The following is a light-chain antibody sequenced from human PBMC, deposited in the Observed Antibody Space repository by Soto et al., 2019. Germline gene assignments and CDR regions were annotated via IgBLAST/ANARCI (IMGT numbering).Light chain of an antibody. V-gene: IGLV1-47*01. Sequence: QSVLTQSPSASGAPGQRVTISCSGSSSNIGSNFVYWYQQLPGTAPKLLIYRNNQRPSGVPDRFSGSKSGTSASLAISGLRSEDEADYYCAAWDYSLSGVMFGGGTQLTVL. J-gene: IGLJ7*01. CDR3: AAWDYSLSGVM. CDR1: SSNIGSNF. CDR2: RNN.